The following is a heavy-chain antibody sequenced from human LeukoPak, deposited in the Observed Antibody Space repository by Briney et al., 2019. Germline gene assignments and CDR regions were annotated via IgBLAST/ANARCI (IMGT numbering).Heavy chain of an antibody. CDR2: ISGSGGST. J-gene: IGHJ3*02. CDR1: GFTFSSYA. CDR3: ARVLRYFDWLLASIGGAFDI. Sequence: GGSLRLSCAASGFTFSSYAMSWVRQAPGKGLEWVSAISGSGGSTYYADSVKGRFTISRDNSKNTLYLQMNSLRAEDTAVYYCARVLRYFDWLLASIGGAFDIWGQGTMVTVSS. V-gene: IGHV3-23*01. D-gene: IGHD3-9*01.